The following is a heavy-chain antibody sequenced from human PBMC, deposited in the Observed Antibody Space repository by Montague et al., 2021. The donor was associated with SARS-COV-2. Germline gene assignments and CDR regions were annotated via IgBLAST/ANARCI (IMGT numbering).Heavy chain of an antibody. CDR1: GDSVASNAAA. J-gene: IGHJ4*02. D-gene: IGHD6-13*01. V-gene: IGHV6-1*01. CDR3: ARDPRYSLSWSFDY. CDR2: TYYRSKWNN. Sequence: CAISGDSVASNAAACNSERHSPESGFQCLRGTYYRSKWNNDYAVSVKSRMTISPDTSKNQFSLQLGSVTPEDRAVYYCARDPRYSLSWSFDYWGQGTLVTVSS.